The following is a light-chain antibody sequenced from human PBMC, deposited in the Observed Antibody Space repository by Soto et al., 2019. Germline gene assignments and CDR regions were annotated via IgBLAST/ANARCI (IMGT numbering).Light chain of an antibody. CDR1: NFGNKY. J-gene: IGLJ1*01. CDR3: GTWDSSLSTHNYV. V-gene: IGLV1-51*01. Sequence: QSVLTQPPSVSAAPGQKVTISCSGNNFGNKYVSWYQHLPGTAPKVLIYDNNKRPSGIPDRFSGSKSGTSATLGITGLQTGDEGDYYCGTWDSSLSTHNYVFGSGTKLTVL. CDR2: DNN.